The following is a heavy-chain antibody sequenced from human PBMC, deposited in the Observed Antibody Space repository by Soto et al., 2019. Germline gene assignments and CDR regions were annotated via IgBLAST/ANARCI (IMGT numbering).Heavy chain of an antibody. V-gene: IGHV4-34*01. CDR2: INHSGST. CDR1: GGSFSGYY. D-gene: IGHD3-3*01. J-gene: IGHJ4*02. Sequence: SETLSLTCAVYGGSFSGYYWSWIRQPPGKGLELIGEINHSGSTNYNPSLKSRVTISVDTSKNQFSLKLSSVTAADTAVYYCARRRVTIFGVVIIPFDYWGQGTLVTSPQ. CDR3: ARRRVTIFGVVIIPFDY.